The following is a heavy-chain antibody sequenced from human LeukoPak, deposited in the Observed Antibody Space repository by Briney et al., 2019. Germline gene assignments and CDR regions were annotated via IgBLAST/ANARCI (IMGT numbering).Heavy chain of an antibody. V-gene: IGHV3-53*01. CDR1: GFTVSSNY. D-gene: IGHD5-24*01. J-gene: IGHJ4*02. Sequence: GGSLRLSCAASGFTVSSNYMNWVRQAPGKGLEWVSVIYGGGNIYYADSVKGRFTISRDNSKNTLYLLMNSLRAEDTAVYYCARGAGYNYPYYFDYWGQGTLVTVSS. CDR3: ARGAGYNYPYYFDY. CDR2: IYGGGNI.